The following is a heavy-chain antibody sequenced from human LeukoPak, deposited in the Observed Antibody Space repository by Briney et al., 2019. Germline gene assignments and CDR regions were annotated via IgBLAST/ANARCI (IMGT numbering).Heavy chain of an antibody. CDR1: GFTFSSYA. CDR2: ISGSGGST. Sequence: GESLRLSCAASGFTFSSYAMSWVRQAPGKGLEWVSAISGSGGSTYYADSVKGRFTISRDNSKNTLYLQMNSLRAEDTAVYYCAKVFANQRLGYDSSGYRYYFDYWGQGTLVTVSS. D-gene: IGHD3-22*01. CDR3: AKVFANQRLGYDSSGYRYYFDY. V-gene: IGHV3-23*01. J-gene: IGHJ4*02.